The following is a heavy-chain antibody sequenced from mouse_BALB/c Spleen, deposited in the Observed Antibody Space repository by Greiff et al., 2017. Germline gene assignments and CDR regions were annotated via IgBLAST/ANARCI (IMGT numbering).Heavy chain of an antibody. CDR1: GYTFTSYW. J-gene: IGHJ3*01. D-gene: IGHD2-4*01. Sequence: VQLQQSGAELAKPGASVKMSCKASGYTFTSYWMHWVKQRPGQGLEWIGYINPSTGYTEYNQKFKDKATLTADKSSSTAYMQLSSLTSEDSAVYYCASCTRITAWFADWGQGTLVTVSA. CDR2: INPSTGYT. CDR3: ASCTRITAWFAD. V-gene: IGHV1-7*01.